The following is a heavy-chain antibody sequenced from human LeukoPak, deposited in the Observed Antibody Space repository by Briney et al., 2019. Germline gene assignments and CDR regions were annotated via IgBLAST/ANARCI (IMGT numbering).Heavy chain of an antibody. V-gene: IGHV4-30-4*03. Sequence: PSETLSLTCTVSGGSISSGDYYWSWIRQPPGKGLEWIGYIYYSGSTYYNPSLKSRVTISVDTSKNQFSLKLTSVTAADTAVYYCTYSGSYFGYYYYYMDVWGKGTTVTVSS. CDR1: GGSISSGDYY. D-gene: IGHD1-26*01. CDR2: IYYSGST. CDR3: TYSGSYFGYYYYYMDV. J-gene: IGHJ6*03.